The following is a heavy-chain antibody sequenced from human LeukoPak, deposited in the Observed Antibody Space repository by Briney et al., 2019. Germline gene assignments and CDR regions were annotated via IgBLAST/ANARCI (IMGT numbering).Heavy chain of an antibody. Sequence: GESLKISCNGSGYRFTSYWIGWVRQMPGKGLEWMGIIYPGESETSYSPSVQGQVTISADKSNTPAYLQWSSLKASDTAMYYCAKLGAYSGSWYGFFDYWGQGTLVAVSS. D-gene: IGHD6-13*01. CDR1: GYRFTSYW. CDR2: IYPGESET. V-gene: IGHV5-51*01. J-gene: IGHJ4*02. CDR3: AKLGAYSGSWYGFFDY.